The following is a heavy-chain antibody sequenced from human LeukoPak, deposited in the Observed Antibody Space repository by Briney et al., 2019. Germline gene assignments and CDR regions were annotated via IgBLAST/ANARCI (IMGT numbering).Heavy chain of an antibody. CDR1: GGSISSYY. CDR2: IYYTGST. J-gene: IGHJ3*02. V-gene: IGHV4-59*01. D-gene: IGHD3-22*01. CDR3: AREKPLTYYYDSSGRCDAFDI. Sequence: PSETLSLTCSVSGGSISSYYWSWIRQPPGKGLEWIGNIYYTGSTNYNPSLQSRVTISVDTSKNQFSLRLTSVTAADTAVYYCAREKPLTYYYDSSGRCDAFDIWGQGTMVTVSS.